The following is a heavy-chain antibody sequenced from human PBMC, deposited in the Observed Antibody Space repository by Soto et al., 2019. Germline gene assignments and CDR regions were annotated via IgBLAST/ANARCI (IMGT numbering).Heavy chain of an antibody. CDR3: ACFMVRGVTSLDY. CDR1: GYTFTSYG. J-gene: IGHJ4*02. CDR2: ISAYNGNT. V-gene: IGHV1-18*01. D-gene: IGHD3-10*01. Sequence: QVQLVQSGAEVKKPGASVKVSCKASGYTFTSYGISWVRQAPGQGLEWMGWISAYNGNTNYAQKLQGRVTMTTDTSTGTASMERRSLGSDDTAVYYCACFMVRGVTSLDYWGQGTLVTVSS.